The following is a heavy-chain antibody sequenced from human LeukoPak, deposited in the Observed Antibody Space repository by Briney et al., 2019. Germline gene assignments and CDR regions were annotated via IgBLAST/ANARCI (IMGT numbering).Heavy chain of an antibody. CDR2: INHSGST. V-gene: IGHV4-34*01. Sequence: SETLSLTCAGYGGSFSGYYWSWIRQPPGKGREWVGEINHSGSTNYNPSLKSRVNILVDTSTNQFSLKLSSVTAADTAVYYCARGSIVGAYFEFWGQGTLVTVSS. CDR1: GGSFSGYY. CDR3: ARGSIVGAYFEF. D-gene: IGHD1-26*01. J-gene: IGHJ4*02.